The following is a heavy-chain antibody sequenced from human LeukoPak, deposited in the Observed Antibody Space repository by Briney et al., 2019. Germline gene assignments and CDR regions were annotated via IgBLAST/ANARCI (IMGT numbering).Heavy chain of an antibody. J-gene: IGHJ6*03. CDR2: ISGSGGST. Sequence: PGGSLRLSCAASGFTFNSYGMSWVRQAPGKGLEWVSAISGSGGSTYYADSVKGRFTISRDNSKNTLYLQMNSLRAEDTAVYYCAKGGAVTTGWGYYYYYMDVWGKGTTVTISS. CDR1: GFTFNSYG. D-gene: IGHD4-17*01. CDR3: AKGGAVTTGWGYYYYYMDV. V-gene: IGHV3-23*01.